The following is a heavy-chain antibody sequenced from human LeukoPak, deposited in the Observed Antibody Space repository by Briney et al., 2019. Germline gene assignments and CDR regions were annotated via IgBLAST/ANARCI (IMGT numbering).Heavy chain of an antibody. V-gene: IGHV4-4*07. J-gene: IGHJ4*02. CDR2: IYTSGST. CDR3: ARSTTYYYDSGNYYNVYYFDY. CDR1: GGSISSYY. Sequence: SETLSLTXTVSGGSISSYYWSWIRQPAGKGLEWIGRIYTSGSTNYNPSLKSRVTMSVDTSKNQFSLKLSSVTAADTAVYYCARSTTYYYDSGNYYNVYYFDYWGQGTLVTVSS. D-gene: IGHD3-10*01.